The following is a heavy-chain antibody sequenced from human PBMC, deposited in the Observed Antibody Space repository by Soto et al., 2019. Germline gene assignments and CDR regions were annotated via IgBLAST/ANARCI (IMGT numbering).Heavy chain of an antibody. Sequence: SETLSLTCAVYGGSFSGYYWSWIRQPPGKGLEWIGEINHSGSANYNPPLKSRVTISVDTSKNQFSLKLSSVTAADTAVFYFARGITMVGGVIPRPYFDYWGQGTLVTVSS. V-gene: IGHV4-34*01. CDR2: INHSGSA. CDR1: GGSFSGYY. D-gene: IGHD3-10*01. CDR3: ARGITMVGGVIPRPYFDY. J-gene: IGHJ4*02.